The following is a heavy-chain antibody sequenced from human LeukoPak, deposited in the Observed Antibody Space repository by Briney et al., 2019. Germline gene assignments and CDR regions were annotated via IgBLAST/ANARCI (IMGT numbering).Heavy chain of an antibody. CDR1: GFNFANHA. CDR2: ISGGGDIT. Sequence: GGSLRLSCAASGFNFANHAMSWVRQTPGKGLEWISAISGGGDITYYADSVTGRFTISRDNSKDTLFLQMHSLRPGDTAVYYCVREDTPATANYWGQGTLVTISS. D-gene: IGHD2-21*02. CDR3: VREDTPATANY. J-gene: IGHJ4*02. V-gene: IGHV3-23*01.